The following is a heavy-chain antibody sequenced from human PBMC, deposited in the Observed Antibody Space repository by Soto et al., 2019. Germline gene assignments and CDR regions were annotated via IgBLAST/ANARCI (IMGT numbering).Heavy chain of an antibody. Sequence: XXTLSLPFTVSGASITTYYRGWILQPPGKGLEWIGYISYSGSTDYNPSLKSRVTISFDASKNQISLQVRSATAADAAVYYCARDLKEYCSDGKCNWFDPWGQGTLVTVSS. CDR3: ARDLKEYCSDGKCNWFDP. CDR2: ISYSGST. V-gene: IGHV4-59*01. J-gene: IGHJ5*02. D-gene: IGHD2-15*01. CDR1: GASITTYY.